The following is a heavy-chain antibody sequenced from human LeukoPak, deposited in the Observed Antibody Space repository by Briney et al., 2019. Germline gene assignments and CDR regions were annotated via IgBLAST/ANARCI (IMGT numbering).Heavy chain of an antibody. D-gene: IGHD3-10*01. CDR3: AKDRRRYGSGSSYFDY. CDR2: ITWNSGNI. V-gene: IGHV3-9*01. J-gene: IGHJ4*02. Sequence: PGGSLRLSCAASGFSFDDYAMHWVRQAPGKGLEWVSGITWNSGNIGYADSVKGRFTISRDNAKNSLYLQMNSLRAEDTALYYCAKDRRRYGSGSSYFDYWGQGTLVTVSS. CDR1: GFSFDDYA.